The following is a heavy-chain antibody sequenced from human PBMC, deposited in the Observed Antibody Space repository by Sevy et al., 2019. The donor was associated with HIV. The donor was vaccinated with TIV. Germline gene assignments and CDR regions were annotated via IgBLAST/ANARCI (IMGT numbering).Heavy chain of an antibody. CDR1: GYTFTRYA. CDR2: INAGNGNT. D-gene: IGHD5-12*01. V-gene: IGHV1-3*01. Sequence: ASVKVSCKASGYTFTRYAIHWVRQAPGQRLEWMGWINAGNGNTKYSQKIQGRVTITRDTSASTAYMELSSLRSEDTAVYYCARDGGEATTYFDYWGQGTLVTVSS. CDR3: ARDGGEATTYFDY. J-gene: IGHJ4*02.